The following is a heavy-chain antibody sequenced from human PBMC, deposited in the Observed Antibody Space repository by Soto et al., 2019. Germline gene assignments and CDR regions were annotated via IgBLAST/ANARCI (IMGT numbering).Heavy chain of an antibody. CDR3: AKDAVAIAAFLFDY. CDR2: ITATGDYT. Sequence: EVQLLESGGGLVQPGGSLRLSCAASGFTFSNYAMSWVRQAPGKGLEWVSVITATGDYTYYADSVKGRFTISRDISKNTLFLQMNSLRAEDTAIYYRAKDAVAIAAFLFDYWGQGALVTVSS. D-gene: IGHD6-13*01. J-gene: IGHJ4*02. CDR1: GFTFSNYA. V-gene: IGHV3-23*01.